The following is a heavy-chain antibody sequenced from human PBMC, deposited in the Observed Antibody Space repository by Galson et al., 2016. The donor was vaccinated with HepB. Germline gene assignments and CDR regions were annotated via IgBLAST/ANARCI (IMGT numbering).Heavy chain of an antibody. Sequence: SLRLSCAASEFTLSRYNMNWVRQAPGKGLEWVAYISRSGSAIYYADSVKGRFTISRDNAKNALYLQMNSLRDEDTAVYYAHCFYYGLDVWGQGTTVTVSS. CDR3: HCFYYGLDV. V-gene: IGHV3-48*02. CDR2: ISRSGSAI. CDR1: EFTLSRYN. J-gene: IGHJ6*02.